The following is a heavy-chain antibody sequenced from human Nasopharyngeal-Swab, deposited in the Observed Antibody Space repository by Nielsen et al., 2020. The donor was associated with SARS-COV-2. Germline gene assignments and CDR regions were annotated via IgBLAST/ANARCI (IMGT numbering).Heavy chain of an antibody. CDR2: MNPNSGNT. Sequence: WVRQAPGQGLAWMGWMNPNSGNTGYAQKFQGRVTMTRNTSISTAYMALSSLRSEDTAVYYCARGRKGGGIVVVIPYYYYYMDVWGKGTTVTVSS. D-gene: IGHD3-22*01. CDR3: ARGRKGGGIVVVIPYYYYYMDV. J-gene: IGHJ6*03. V-gene: IGHV1-8*01.